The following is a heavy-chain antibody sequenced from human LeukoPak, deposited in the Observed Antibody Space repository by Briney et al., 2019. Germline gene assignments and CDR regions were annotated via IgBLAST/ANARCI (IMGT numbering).Heavy chain of an antibody. V-gene: IGHV3-43*02. CDR2: ISGDGGST. CDR3: AKVIWFGELFQPGDY. D-gene: IGHD3-10*01. Sequence: GGSLRLSRAASGFTFDDYAMHWVRQAPGKGLEWVSLISGDGGSTYYADSVKGRFTISRDNSKNSLYLQMNSLRTEDTALYYCAKVIWFGELFQPGDYWGQGTLVTVSS. CDR1: GFTFDDYA. J-gene: IGHJ4*02.